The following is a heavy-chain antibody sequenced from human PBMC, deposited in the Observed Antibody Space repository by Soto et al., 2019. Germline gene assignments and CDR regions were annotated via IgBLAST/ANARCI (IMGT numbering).Heavy chain of an antibody. Sequence: AASVKVSCKASGGTFSSYAISWVRQAPGQGLEWMGGIIPIFGTANYAQKFQGRVTITADESTSTAYMELSSLRSEDTAVYYCASQGPYSSSSHWFDPWGQGTLVTVSS. CDR2: IIPIFGTA. CDR1: GGTFSSYA. V-gene: IGHV1-69*13. CDR3: ASQGPYSSSSHWFDP. D-gene: IGHD6-6*01. J-gene: IGHJ5*02.